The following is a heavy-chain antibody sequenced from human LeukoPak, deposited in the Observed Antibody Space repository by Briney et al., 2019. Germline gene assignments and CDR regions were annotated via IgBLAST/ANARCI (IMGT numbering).Heavy chain of an antibody. D-gene: IGHD3-16*01. Sequence: GGSLRLSCAASGFTFSSYGMHWVRQAPGKGLEWVAVISYDGSNKYYADSVKGRFTISRDNSKNTLYLQMNSLRAEDTAVYYCASASSYDYVWAPIAFDIWGQGTMVTVSS. CDR2: ISYDGSNK. V-gene: IGHV3-30*03. CDR1: GFTFSSYG. J-gene: IGHJ3*02. CDR3: ASASSYDYVWAPIAFDI.